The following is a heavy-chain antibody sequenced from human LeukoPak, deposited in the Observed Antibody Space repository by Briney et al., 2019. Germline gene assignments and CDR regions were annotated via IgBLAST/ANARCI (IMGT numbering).Heavy chain of an antibody. J-gene: IGHJ2*01. D-gene: IGHD2-2*01. CDR1: GFTFSSYAI. CDR3: ARGGYCSSTSCYFTFDL. CDR2: IYYSGST. Sequence: LRLSCAASGFTFSSYAISWIRQPPGKGLEWIGYIYYSGSTYYNPSLKSRVTISVDTSKNQFSLKLSSVTAADTAVYYCARGGYCSSTSCYFTFDLWGRGTLVTVSS. V-gene: IGHV4-30-4*08.